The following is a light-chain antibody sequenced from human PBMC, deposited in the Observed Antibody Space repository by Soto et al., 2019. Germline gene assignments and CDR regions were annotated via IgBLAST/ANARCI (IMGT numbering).Light chain of an antibody. V-gene: IGKV1-39*01. CDR2: AAS. CDR1: QSTSKS. Sequence: DIQMTQSPSSLSASLGDRVTITCRASQSTSKSLIWYQQKPGKAPRLLIYAASSLQSGVPSRFSGSGSGTDFTLTISSLQPEDFATYYCQQSYSTPWTFGQGTKLEIK. J-gene: IGKJ2*02. CDR3: QQSYSTPWT.